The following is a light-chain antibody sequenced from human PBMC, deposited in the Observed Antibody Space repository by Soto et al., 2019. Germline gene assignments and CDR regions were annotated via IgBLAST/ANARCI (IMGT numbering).Light chain of an antibody. CDR3: QQYNVWPPL. Sequence: EIVTTQSPATLSVSPGEGVTLSCRASQSVSSNLAWYQQKPGQAPRLLIYGASTRATGIPARFSGSGSGTELTLTISSLQSEDFAVYYCQQYNVWPPLFGQGTRLEIK. J-gene: IGKJ5*01. V-gene: IGKV3-15*01. CDR2: GAS. CDR1: QSVSSN.